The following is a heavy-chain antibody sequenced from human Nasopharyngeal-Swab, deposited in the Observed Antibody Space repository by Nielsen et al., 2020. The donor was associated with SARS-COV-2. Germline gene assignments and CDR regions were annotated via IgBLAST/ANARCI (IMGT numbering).Heavy chain of an antibody. Sequence: ASVKVSCKASGETFTSYGISWVRQDPGQGLEWMGWISAYNGNTNYAQKLQGRVTMTTDTSTSTAYMELRSLRSDDTAVYYCARSWVPSHYYDSPYFDYWGQGTLVTVSS. CDR2: ISAYNGNT. J-gene: IGHJ4*02. CDR3: ARSWVPSHYYDSPYFDY. V-gene: IGHV1-18*01. D-gene: IGHD3-22*01. CDR1: GETFTSYG.